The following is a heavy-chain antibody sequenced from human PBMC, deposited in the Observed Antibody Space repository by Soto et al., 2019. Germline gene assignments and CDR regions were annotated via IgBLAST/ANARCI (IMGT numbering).Heavy chain of an antibody. CDR1: GFTFSSYS. D-gene: IGHD2-15*01. CDR3: ARDQPPKGYCSGVTCYSGIDY. Sequence: GGSLRLSCAASGFTFSSYSMNWVRQAPGKGLEWVSSISSSSSYIYYADSVKGRFTISRDNAKNSLYLQMNSLRAEDTAVYYCARDQPPKGYCSGVTCYSGIDYWGQGTLVTVSS. J-gene: IGHJ4*02. CDR2: ISSSSSYI. V-gene: IGHV3-21*01.